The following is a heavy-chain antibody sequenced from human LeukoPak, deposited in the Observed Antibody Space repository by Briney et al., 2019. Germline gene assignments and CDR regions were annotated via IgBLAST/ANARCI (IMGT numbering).Heavy chain of an antibody. CDR1: GGSISSYY. J-gene: IGHJ4*02. D-gene: IGHD6-13*01. Sequence: SSETLSLTCTVSGGSISSYYWSWIRQPPGKGLEWIGYIYYSGSTNYNLSLKSRVTISVVTSKNQFSLKLSSVTAADTAVYYCARQHSSSWSYYFDYWGQGTLVTVSS. CDR3: ARQHSSSWSYYFDY. CDR2: IYYSGST. V-gene: IGHV4-59*08.